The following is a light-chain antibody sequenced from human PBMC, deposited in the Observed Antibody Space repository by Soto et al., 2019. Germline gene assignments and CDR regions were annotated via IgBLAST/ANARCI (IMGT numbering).Light chain of an antibody. Sequence: ENVLTQSPGTLSLSPGERATLSCTTSQSVSSAYLAWYQQKPGQAPRLLIFGTSTRATGIPDRFSGSGSGTDFTLTISRLEPEDFAVYYCQRYGSSPLYAFGQGTKLEIK. CDR2: GTS. V-gene: IGKV3-20*01. J-gene: IGKJ2*01. CDR3: QRYGSSPLYA. CDR1: QSVSSAY.